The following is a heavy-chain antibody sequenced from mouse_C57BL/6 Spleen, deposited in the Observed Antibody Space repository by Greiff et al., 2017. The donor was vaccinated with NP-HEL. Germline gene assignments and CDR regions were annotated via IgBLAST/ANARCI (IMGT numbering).Heavy chain of an antibody. J-gene: IGHJ4*01. V-gene: IGHV1-72*01. D-gene: IGHD1-1*01. CDR1: GYTFTSYW. Sequence: VQLQQSGAELVKPGASVKLSCKASGYTFTSYWMHWVKQRPGRGLEWIGRIDPNSGGTKYNEKFKSKATLTVDKPSSTAYMQLSSLTSENSAVYYCARGHCYSNCYRNYAMDYWGQGTSVTVSS. CDR3: ARGHCYSNCYRNYAMDY. CDR2: IDPNSGGT.